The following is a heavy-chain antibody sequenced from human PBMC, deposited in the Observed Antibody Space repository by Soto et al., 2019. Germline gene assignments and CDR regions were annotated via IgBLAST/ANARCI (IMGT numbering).Heavy chain of an antibody. J-gene: IGHJ5*02. Sequence: SGTLSLTCTVSGASISGYYWSWIRRSAGKGLEWIGRIYATGTTDYNPSLKSRVMMSVDTSKRQFSLKLRSVTAADTAVYYCVRDGTKTLRDWFDPWGQGISVTVSS. D-gene: IGHD1-1*01. CDR3: VRDGTKTLRDWFDP. CDR1: GASISGYY. V-gene: IGHV4-4*07. CDR2: IYATGTT.